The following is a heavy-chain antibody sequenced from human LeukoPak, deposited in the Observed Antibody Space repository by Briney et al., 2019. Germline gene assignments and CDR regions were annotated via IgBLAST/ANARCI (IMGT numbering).Heavy chain of an antibody. V-gene: IGHV1-69*13. CDR3: ATHTGGYNYWWFDI. CDR2: IIPIYGTA. CDR1: GGTFSNYP. Sequence: SVKASCKASGGTFSNYPIIWVRQAPGRGLEWLGGIIPIYGTANYALMFQGRITLSAHESTATAYMELRNLTSDDTAMYFCATHTGGYNYWWFDIWGQGTLVSVSS. D-gene: IGHD5-24*01. J-gene: IGHJ5*02.